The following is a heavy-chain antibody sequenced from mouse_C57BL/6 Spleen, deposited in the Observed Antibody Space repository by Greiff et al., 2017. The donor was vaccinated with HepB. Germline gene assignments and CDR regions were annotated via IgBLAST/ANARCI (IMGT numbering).Heavy chain of an antibody. CDR1: GYAFSSSW. J-gene: IGHJ3*01. CDR2: IYPGDGDT. V-gene: IGHV1-82*01. Sequence: VQLQQSGPELVKPGASVKISCKASGYAFSSSWMNWVKQRPGTGLEWIGRIYPGDGDTNYNGKFKGKATLTADKSSSTAYMQLRSLTSEDSAVYFCARGYDYDERLAYWGQGTLVTVSA. CDR3: ARGYDYDERLAY. D-gene: IGHD2-4*01.